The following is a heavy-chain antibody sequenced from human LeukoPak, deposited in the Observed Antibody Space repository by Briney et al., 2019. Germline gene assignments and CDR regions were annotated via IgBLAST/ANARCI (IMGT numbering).Heavy chain of an antibody. Sequence: SETLSLTCAVYGGSFSGYYWSWIRQPPGKGLEWIGSIYYSGSTYYNPSLKSRVTISVDTSKNQFSLKLSSVTAADTAVYYCARQGYYDSSGYYYFDYWGQGTLVTVSS. CDR1: GGSFSGYY. CDR2: IYYSGST. D-gene: IGHD3-22*01. CDR3: ARQGYYDSSGYYYFDY. J-gene: IGHJ4*02. V-gene: IGHV4-34*01.